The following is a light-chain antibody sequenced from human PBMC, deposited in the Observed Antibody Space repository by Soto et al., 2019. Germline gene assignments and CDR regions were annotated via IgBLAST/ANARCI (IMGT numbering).Light chain of an antibody. Sequence: DIQMTQSASSLSASVGDRFTITCRSRQTINTYLNCYQQTPGTAPKLLIYDASSLQSGVPSRFRGSGSGTDFTLTITSLQPEDFATYYCQQSYTTPLTFGGGTKVDI. J-gene: IGKJ4*01. CDR3: QQSYTTPLT. CDR2: DAS. V-gene: IGKV1-39*01. CDR1: QTINTY.